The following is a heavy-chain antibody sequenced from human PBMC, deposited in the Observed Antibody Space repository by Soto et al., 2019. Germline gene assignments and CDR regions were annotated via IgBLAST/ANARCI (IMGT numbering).Heavy chain of an antibody. J-gene: IGHJ3*02. CDR2: IYYSGST. CDR3: ARPKSPYSSSWYKAFDI. CDR1: GGSISSSSYY. D-gene: IGHD6-13*01. V-gene: IGHV4-39*01. Sequence: PETLSLTCTVSGGSISSSSYYWGWIRQPPGKGLEWIGSIYYSGSTYYNPSLKSRVTISVDTSKNQFSLKLSSVTAADTAVYYCARPKSPYSSSWYKAFDIWGQGTMVTVSS.